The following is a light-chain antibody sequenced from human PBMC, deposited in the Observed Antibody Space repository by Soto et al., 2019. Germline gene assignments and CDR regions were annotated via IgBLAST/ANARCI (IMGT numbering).Light chain of an antibody. CDR3: HQYNTWPFFT. J-gene: IGKJ3*01. Sequence: EIVMTQSPATLSVSPGERVTLSCRASQSVSSYLAWYQQKPGQPPRLLIYDASTRATGIPSRFSGSGSRTEFTLTVTSLQSEDFAIYYCHQYNTWPFFTFGPGTRVDI. CDR2: DAS. V-gene: IGKV3-15*01. CDR1: QSVSSY.